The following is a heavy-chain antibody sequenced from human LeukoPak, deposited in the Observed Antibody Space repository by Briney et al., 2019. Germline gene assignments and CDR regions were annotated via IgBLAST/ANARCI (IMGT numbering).Heavy chain of an antibody. CDR3: AKNDYGDYLGDYYYGMDV. J-gene: IGHJ6*02. CDR1: GFTFSSYA. V-gene: IGHV3-23*01. D-gene: IGHD4-17*01. CDR2: ISGSGGST. Sequence: LTGGSLRLSCAASGFTFSSYAMSWVRQAPGKGLEWVSAISGSGGSTYYADSVKGRFTISRDNAKNTLYLQMNSLRAEDTAVYYCAKNDYGDYLGDYYYGMDVWGQGTTVTVSS.